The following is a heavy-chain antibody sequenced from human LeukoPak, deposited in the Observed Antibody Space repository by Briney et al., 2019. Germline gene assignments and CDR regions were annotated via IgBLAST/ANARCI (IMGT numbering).Heavy chain of an antibody. CDR3: ARPLRRYGSGSYKRGAFDI. CDR1: GGSFSGYY. V-gene: IGHV4-34*01. CDR2: INHSGST. J-gene: IGHJ3*02. D-gene: IGHD3-10*01. Sequence: KTSETLSLTCAVYGGSFSGYYWSWIRQPPGKGLEWIGEINHSGSTNYNPSLKSRVTISVDTSKNQFSLKLSSVTAADTAVYYCARPLRRYGSGSYKRGAFDIWGQGTMVTVSS.